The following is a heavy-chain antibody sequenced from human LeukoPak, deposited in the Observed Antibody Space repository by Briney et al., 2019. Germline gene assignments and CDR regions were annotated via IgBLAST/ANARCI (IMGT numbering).Heavy chain of an antibody. CDR1: GYTFTDYH. CDR2: INPNSGGT. CDR3: ARGRGYSGYETNWYFDL. D-gene: IGHD5-12*01. Sequence: ASVKVSCKASGYTFTDYHMHWVRQAPGQGLEWMGWINPNSGGTNYAQKFQGRVTMTRDTSISTAYMELSRLRSDATAVYYCARGRGYSGYETNWYFDLWGRGTLVTVSS. J-gene: IGHJ2*01. V-gene: IGHV1-2*02.